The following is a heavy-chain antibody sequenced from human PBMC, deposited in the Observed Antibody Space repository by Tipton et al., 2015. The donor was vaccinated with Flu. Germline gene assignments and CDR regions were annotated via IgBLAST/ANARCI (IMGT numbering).Heavy chain of an antibody. D-gene: IGHD6-13*01. CDR3: ARDRAQGYYNCHGMDV. J-gene: IGHJ6*02. CDR1: GFIVSSYY. Sequence: SLRLSCVASGFIVSSYYMSWVRQGPGKGLEWVSIIYSGDNTYYADSVKGRFTISRDSSKNTLYLQMNSLRAEDTAVYYCARDRAQGYYNCHGMDVWGQGTTVTVAS. V-gene: IGHV3-53*01. CDR2: IYSGDNT.